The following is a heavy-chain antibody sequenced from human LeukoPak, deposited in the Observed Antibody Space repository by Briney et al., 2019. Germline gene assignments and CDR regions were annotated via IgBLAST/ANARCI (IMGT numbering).Heavy chain of an antibody. D-gene: IGHD6-13*01. Sequence: ASVKVSCKASGYTFTSYAMHWVRQAPGQRLEWMGWMNPNSGNTGYAQKFQGRVTITRNTSISTAYMELSSLRAEDTAVYYCAKGSWQMVPDYYNYMDVWGKGTTVTISS. CDR3: AKGSWQMVPDYYNYMDV. CDR1: GYTFTSYA. J-gene: IGHJ6*03. CDR2: MNPNSGNT. V-gene: IGHV1-8*03.